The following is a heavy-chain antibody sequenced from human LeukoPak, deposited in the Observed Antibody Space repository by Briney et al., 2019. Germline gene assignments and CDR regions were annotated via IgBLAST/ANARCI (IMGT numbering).Heavy chain of an antibody. CDR3: AREILGGFNPGAY. CDR1: LDSTTSNF. V-gene: IGHV4-4*02. D-gene: IGHD1-14*01. CDR2: IHRSGSP. J-gene: IGHJ4*02. Sequence: KPSETLSLTCTVSLDSTTSNFWSWVRQPPEKGLEWIGEIHRSGSPNYNPSLQSRVTISIDRSRNQIVLELSSVTAADTAVYYCAREILGGFNPGAYWGQGILVTVSS.